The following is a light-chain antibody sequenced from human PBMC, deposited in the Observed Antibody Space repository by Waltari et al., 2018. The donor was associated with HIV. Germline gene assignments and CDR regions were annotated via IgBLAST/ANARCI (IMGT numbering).Light chain of an antibody. CDR2: RKN. Sequence: QAGLTQPSSVSKGLGPPATLTCTGNSYNVANDGAVWWQQCQGQPPTLLSYRKNDRTSGISERFFPSRSGKIVYLNISRLQPEDEAVYYCSAWDSSLNVWIFGGGTRLTVL. CDR1: SYNVANDG. CDR3: SAWDSSLNVWI. J-gene: IGLJ2*01. V-gene: IGLV10-54*01.